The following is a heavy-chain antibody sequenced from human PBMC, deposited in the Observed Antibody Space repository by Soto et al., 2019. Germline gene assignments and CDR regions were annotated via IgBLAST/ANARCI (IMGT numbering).Heavy chain of an antibody. CDR2: LKQDGSEK. CDR1: GFTFRSYW. Sequence: PGGSLRLSCAASGFTFRSYWMSWVRQAPGNWLEWVANLKQDGSEKYYVDSVKGRFTISRDNAKNSLYLQMNSLRAEDTAVYYCARDVYGSGSYYNPRYYYYYYGMDVWGQGTTVTVSS. V-gene: IGHV3-7*03. D-gene: IGHD3-10*01. J-gene: IGHJ6*02. CDR3: ARDVYGSGSYYNPRYYYYYYGMDV.